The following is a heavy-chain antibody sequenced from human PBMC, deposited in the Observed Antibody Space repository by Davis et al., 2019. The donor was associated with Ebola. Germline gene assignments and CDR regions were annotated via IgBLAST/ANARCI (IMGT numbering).Heavy chain of an antibody. CDR3: ARGGYYGSGSYTYYYYGMDV. J-gene: IGHJ6*02. CDR2: ISAYNGNT. V-gene: IGHV1-18*04. Sequence: ASVKVSCKASGYTFNTYYMHWVRQAPGQGLEWMGWISAYNGNTNYAQKLQGRVTMTTDTSTSTAYMELRSLRSDDTAVYYCARGGYYGSGSYTYYYYGMDVWGQGTTVTVSS. CDR1: GYTFNTYY. D-gene: IGHD3-10*01.